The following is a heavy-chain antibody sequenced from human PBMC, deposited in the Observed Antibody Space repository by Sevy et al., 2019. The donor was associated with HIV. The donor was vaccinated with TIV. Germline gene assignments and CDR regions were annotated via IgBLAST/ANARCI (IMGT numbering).Heavy chain of an antibody. V-gene: IGHV3-23*01. Sequence: GGSLRLSWAASGFTFSSYAMSWVRQAPGKGLEWVSAISGSGGSTYYADSVKGRFTISRDNSKNTLYLQMNSLRAEDTAVYYCAKDMGGSYGINWFDPWGQGTLVTVSS. J-gene: IGHJ5*02. CDR1: GFTFSSYA. CDR2: ISGSGGST. D-gene: IGHD1-26*01. CDR3: AKDMGGSYGINWFDP.